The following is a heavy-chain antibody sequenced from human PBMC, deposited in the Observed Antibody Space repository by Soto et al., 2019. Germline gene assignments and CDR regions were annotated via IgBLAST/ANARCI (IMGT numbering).Heavy chain of an antibody. D-gene: IGHD3-22*01. Sequence: GASVKVSCKASGGTFSSYAISWVRQAPGQGLEWMGGIIPIFGTANYAQKFQGRVTITADESTSTAYMELSSLRSEDTAVYYCADPGGYYDSSGSGMDVWGQGTTVTVSS. CDR1: GGTFSSYA. J-gene: IGHJ6*02. CDR2: IIPIFGTA. CDR3: ADPGGYYDSSGSGMDV. V-gene: IGHV1-69*13.